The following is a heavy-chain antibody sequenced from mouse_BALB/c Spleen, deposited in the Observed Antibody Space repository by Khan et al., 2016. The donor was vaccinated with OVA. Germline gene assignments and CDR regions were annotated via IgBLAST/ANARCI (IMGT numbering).Heavy chain of an antibody. CDR3: SRAWALLQNAAFTY. CDR2: INPYNDYT. D-gene: IGHD2-3*01. CDR1: GYTFSNHH. V-gene: IGHV1S45*01. Sequence: VQLQQSGAELVRPGASVKISCKAFGYTFSNHHINWVKQRPGQGLDWIGYINPYNDYTNYNQKFKGKATLTVDNSSSTAYMELTSLTTEDSAASYCSRAWALLQNAAFTYWGQGTLVTVSS. J-gene: IGHJ3*01.